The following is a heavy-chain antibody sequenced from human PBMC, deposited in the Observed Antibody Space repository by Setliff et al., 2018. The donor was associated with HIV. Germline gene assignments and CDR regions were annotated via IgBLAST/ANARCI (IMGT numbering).Heavy chain of an antibody. CDR2: INWNGVST. Sequence: PGGSLSLSCAASGFTFDGYGMSWVSQAPGKGLEWVSGINWNGVSTGYADSVKGRFTISRDNAKNSLYLQMNSLRAEDTALYHCARDLSLTTVTTGGRYGMDVWGQGTTVTVSS. J-gene: IGHJ6*02. CDR1: GFTFDGYG. D-gene: IGHD4-4*01. CDR3: ARDLSLTTVTTGGRYGMDV. V-gene: IGHV3-20*01.